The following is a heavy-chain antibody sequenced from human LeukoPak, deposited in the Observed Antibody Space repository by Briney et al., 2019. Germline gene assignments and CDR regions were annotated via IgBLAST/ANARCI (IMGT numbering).Heavy chain of an antibody. Sequence: GSLRLSCAASGFTVSSNYMSWVRQPPGKGLEWIGEINHSGSTNYNPSLKSRVTISVDTSKNQFSLKLSSVTAADTAVYYCARGSSVSGGDYWGQGTLVTVSS. CDR2: INHSGST. D-gene: IGHD2-15*01. CDR3: ARGSSVSGGDY. CDR1: GFTVSSNY. V-gene: IGHV4-34*01. J-gene: IGHJ4*02.